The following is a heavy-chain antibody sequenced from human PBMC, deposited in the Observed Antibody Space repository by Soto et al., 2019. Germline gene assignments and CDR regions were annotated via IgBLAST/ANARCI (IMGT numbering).Heavy chain of an antibody. CDR1: GGSISSYY. CDR2: IYYSGST. Sequence: RSLTCTVSGGSISSYYWSWIRQPPGKGLEWIGYIYYSGSTNYNPSLKSRVAISVDTSKNQFSLKLSSVTAADTAVYYCARDRHPRSWFDPWGQGTLVTVSS. V-gene: IGHV4-59*01. J-gene: IGHJ5*02. CDR3: ARDRHPRSWFDP.